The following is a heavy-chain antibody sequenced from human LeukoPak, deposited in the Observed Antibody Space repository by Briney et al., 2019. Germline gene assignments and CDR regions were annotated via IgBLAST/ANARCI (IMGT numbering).Heavy chain of an antibody. D-gene: IGHD1-1*01. CDR1: GFTFSSFD. Sequence: GGSLRLSCAASGFTFSSFDMHCVRQPPGQGLEWVSTIGTASDTYYPGSVEGRFTLSRDNAKNSLYLQMNSLTAGDTAVYYCARGPPRGKYYYMDVWGKGTTVTVSS. CDR2: IGTASDT. J-gene: IGHJ6*03. CDR3: ARGPPRGKYYYMDV. V-gene: IGHV3-13*01.